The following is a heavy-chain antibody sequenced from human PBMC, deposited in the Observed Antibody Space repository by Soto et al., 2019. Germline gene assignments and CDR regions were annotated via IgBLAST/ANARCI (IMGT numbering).Heavy chain of an antibody. CDR2: ISYSGST. J-gene: IGHJ6*02. Sequence: QVQLQESGPGLVKPSETLSLTCTVSGGSISTYYWSWIRQPPGKGLEWIGYISYSGSTNYNPSLKRRLTISVDTSKNQFSLTLSSVTAADTAVYYCARDAMTTVIPYYYYYGMDVWGQGTTVTVSS. CDR1: GGSISTYY. V-gene: IGHV4-59*01. CDR3: ARDAMTTVIPYYYYYGMDV. D-gene: IGHD4-17*01.